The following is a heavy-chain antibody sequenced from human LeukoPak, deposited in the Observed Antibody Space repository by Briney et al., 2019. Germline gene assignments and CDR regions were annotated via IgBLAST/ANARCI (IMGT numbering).Heavy chain of an antibody. D-gene: IGHD6-6*01. CDR3: ARDISARYDY. Sequence: SETLSLTCTVSGGSISSGGYYWSWIRQHPGKGLEWIGYIYYSGSTYYNPSLKSRVTISVDTSKNQFSLKLSSVTPEDTAVYYCARDISARYDYWGQGTLVTVSS. CDR1: GGSISSGGYY. J-gene: IGHJ4*02. CDR2: IYYSGST. V-gene: IGHV4-31*03.